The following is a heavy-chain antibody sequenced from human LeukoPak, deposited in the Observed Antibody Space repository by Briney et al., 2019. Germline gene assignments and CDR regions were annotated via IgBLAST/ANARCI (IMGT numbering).Heavy chain of an antibody. CDR2: IYNSGGT. CDR3: ARLTRLSTSPDRYYLDY. V-gene: IGHV4-4*09. J-gene: IGHJ4*02. D-gene: IGHD6-6*01. CDR1: GDSISNYY. Sequence: SETLSLTCTVSGDSISNYYWSWIRQPPGKGLEWIGYIYNSGGTNYIPSLKGRVTISIDTSKNQFSLKLSSVTAADSAVYYCARLTRLSTSPDRYYLDYWGQGTLVTVSS.